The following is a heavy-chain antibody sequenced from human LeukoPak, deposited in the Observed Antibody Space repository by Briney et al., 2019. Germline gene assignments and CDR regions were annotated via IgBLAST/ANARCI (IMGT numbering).Heavy chain of an antibody. J-gene: IGHJ5*02. D-gene: IGHD1-26*01. Sequence: SETLSLTCIVSGGSVSSGDYYWTWVRQHPGKGLEWIGSIYYSGSTYYNPSLKSRVTISVDTSKNQFSLKLSSVTAADTAVYYCATSIVGATRYWFDPWGQGTLVTVSS. V-gene: IGHV4-39*01. CDR2: IYYSGST. CDR3: ATSIVGATRYWFDP. CDR1: GGSVSSGDYY.